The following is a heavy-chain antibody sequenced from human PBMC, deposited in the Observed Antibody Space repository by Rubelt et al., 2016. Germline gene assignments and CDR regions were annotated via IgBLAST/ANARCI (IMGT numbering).Heavy chain of an antibody. V-gene: IGHV4-39*07. CDR1: GGSISSSSYY. CDR2: INESGTT. Sequence: QLQLQESGPGLVKPSETLSLTCTVSGGSISSSSYYWGWIRQPPGKGLEWIGEINESGTTNYNPSLKSRVTISLDTSKSQFSLKLSSVTAADTAVYYCARSLFDYWGQGTLVTVSS. J-gene: IGHJ4*02. CDR3: ARSLFDY.